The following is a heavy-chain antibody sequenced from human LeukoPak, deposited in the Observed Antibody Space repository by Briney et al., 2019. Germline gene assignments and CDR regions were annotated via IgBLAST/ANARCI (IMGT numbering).Heavy chain of an antibody. Sequence: SETLSLTCAVYGGSFSGYYWSWIRQPPGKGLEWIGEINHSGSTSYNPSLKSRVTISVDTSKNQFSLKLSSVTAADTAVYYCARRSYYDSRGLDYWGQGTLVTVSS. J-gene: IGHJ4*02. CDR1: GGSFSGYY. D-gene: IGHD3-22*01. CDR2: INHSGST. CDR3: ARRSYYDSRGLDY. V-gene: IGHV4-34*01.